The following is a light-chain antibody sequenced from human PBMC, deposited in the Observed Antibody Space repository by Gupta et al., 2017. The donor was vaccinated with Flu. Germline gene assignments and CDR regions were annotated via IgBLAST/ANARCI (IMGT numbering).Light chain of an antibody. Sequence: SALTQPASVSGSPGQSITISCTGTSSDVGGYDYVSWYQQHPDIAPKLIIYEVTNRPSGVSNRFSGSKSGNTASLTISGLQAEDEADYYCNSYAGSATRVFGTGTKVTVL. J-gene: IGLJ1*01. CDR2: EVT. V-gene: IGLV2-14*03. CDR3: NSYAGSATRV. CDR1: SSDVGGYDY.